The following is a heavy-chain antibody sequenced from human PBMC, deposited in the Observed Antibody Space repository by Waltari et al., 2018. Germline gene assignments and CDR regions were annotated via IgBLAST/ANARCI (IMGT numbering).Heavy chain of an antibody. Sequence: QVQLQQWGAGLVKPSETLSLTCAVYGGSLSGHYWTWIRQPPGKGLEWIGEISLNKDTNYSPPLMSRATISLDPSKNQFSLKLRSVTAADTAVYYCVADTPMSTYSNYALDVWGQGTPVTVSS. CDR2: ISLNKDT. J-gene: IGHJ6*02. CDR3: VADTPMSTYSNYALDV. CDR1: GGSLSGHY. V-gene: IGHV4-34*01. D-gene: IGHD5-18*01.